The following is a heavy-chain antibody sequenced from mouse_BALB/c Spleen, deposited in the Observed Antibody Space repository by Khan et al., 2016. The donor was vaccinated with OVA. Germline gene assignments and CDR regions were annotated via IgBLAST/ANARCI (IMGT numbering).Heavy chain of an antibody. Sequence: VQLKQSGPGLVKPSQSLSLICTVTGYSITSDYAWNWIRQFPGNKLEWMGFISYSGNTKYNPSLKSRISITRDTSKNQFFLQLNSVTTEDTATYYCARVYGEDFDYWGHGTTLTVSS. J-gene: IGHJ2*01. D-gene: IGHD1-1*01. CDR3: ARVYGEDFDY. CDR2: ISYSGNT. CDR1: GYSITSDYA. V-gene: IGHV3-2*02.